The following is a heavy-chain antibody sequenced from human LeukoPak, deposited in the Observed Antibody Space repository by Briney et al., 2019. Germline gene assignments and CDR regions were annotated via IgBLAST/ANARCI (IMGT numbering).Heavy chain of an antibody. CDR3: AKSNRYSSGWDFDY. D-gene: IGHD6-19*01. CDR2: ISYDGSNK. V-gene: IGHV3-30*18. Sequence: GRSLRLSCAASGFTFSSYGMHWVRQAPGKGLEWVAVISYDGSNKYYADSVKGRFTISRDNSKNTLYLQMNSLRAEDTAVYYCAKSNRYSSGWDFDYWGQGTLVTVSS. CDR1: GFTFSSYG. J-gene: IGHJ4*02.